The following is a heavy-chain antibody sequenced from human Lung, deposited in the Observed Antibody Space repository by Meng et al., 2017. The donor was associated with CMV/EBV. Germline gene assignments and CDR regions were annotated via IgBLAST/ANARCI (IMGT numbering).Heavy chain of an antibody. CDR1: GYSFTSYW. CDR2: IYPGDSDT. Sequence: GESLKISCRGSGYSFTSYWIGWVRQMPGKGLEWMGIIYPGDSDTRYSPSFQGQVTISADKSISTAYLQWSSLKASDTAMYYCARQGITIFGVDYYYYGMDVWGQGTTVTVSS. V-gene: IGHV5-51*01. CDR3: ARQGITIFGVDYYYYGMDV. J-gene: IGHJ6*02. D-gene: IGHD3-3*01.